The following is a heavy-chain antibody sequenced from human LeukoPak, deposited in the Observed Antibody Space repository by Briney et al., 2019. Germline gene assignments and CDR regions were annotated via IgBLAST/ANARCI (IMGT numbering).Heavy chain of an antibody. D-gene: IGHD5-24*01. V-gene: IGHV3-23*01. J-gene: IGHJ4*02. CDR3: AKERGYGYNHIDY. CDR1: GCPFSSYA. CDR2: ISGSGGST. Sequence: GGSLRLSCEASGCPFSSYAMNWVRQAPGKGLEWVSTISGSGGSTYYADSVKGRFTISRDKSKNTVYLQMNSLRAEDTAVYYCAKERGYGYNHIDYWGQGTLVTVSS.